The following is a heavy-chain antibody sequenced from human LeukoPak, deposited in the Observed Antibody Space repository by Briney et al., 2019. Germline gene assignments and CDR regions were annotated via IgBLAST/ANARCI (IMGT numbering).Heavy chain of an antibody. CDR2: IWYDGSNK. V-gene: IGHV3-33*01. Sequence: GGSLRLSCAASGFTFSSYGMHWVRQAPGKGLEWVAVIWYDGSNKYYADSVKGRFTISRDNSKNTLYLQMNSLRGEDTAVYYCARESGDHYYDSSGHDYWGQGTLVTVSS. J-gene: IGHJ4*02. CDR1: GFTFSSYG. D-gene: IGHD3-22*01. CDR3: ARESGDHYYDSSGHDY.